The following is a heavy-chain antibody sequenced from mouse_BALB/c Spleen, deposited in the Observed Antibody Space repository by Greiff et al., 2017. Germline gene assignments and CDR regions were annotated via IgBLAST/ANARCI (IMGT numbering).Heavy chain of an antibody. V-gene: IGHV1-9*01. D-gene: IGHD3-1*01. J-gene: IGHJ4*01. CDR1: GYTFSSYW. CDR3: ARGSSGYDYAMDY. CDR2: ILPGSGST. Sequence: QVQLQQSGAELMKPGASVKISCKATGYTFSSYWIEWVKQRPGHGLEWIGEILPGSGSTNYNEKFKGKATFTADTSSNTAYMQLSSLTSEDSAVYYCARGSSGYDYAMDYWGQGTSVTVSS.